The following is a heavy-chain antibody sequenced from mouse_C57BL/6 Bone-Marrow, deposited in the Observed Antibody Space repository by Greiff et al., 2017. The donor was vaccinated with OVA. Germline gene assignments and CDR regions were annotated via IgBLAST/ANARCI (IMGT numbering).Heavy chain of an antibody. J-gene: IGHJ1*03. CDR2: IHPNSGST. V-gene: IGHV1-64*01. D-gene: IGHD1-1*01. CDR3: ARRGYYGSYWYFDV. Sequence: QVQLQQPGAELVKPGASVKLSCKASGYTFTSYWMHWVKQRPGQGLEWIGMIHPNSGSTNYNEKFKSKATLTVDKSSSTAYVQLSSLTSEDSAVYYCARRGYYGSYWYFDVWGTGTTVTVSS. CDR1: GYTFTSYW.